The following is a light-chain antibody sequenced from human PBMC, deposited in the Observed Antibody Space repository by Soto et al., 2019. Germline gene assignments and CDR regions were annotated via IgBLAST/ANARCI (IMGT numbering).Light chain of an antibody. CDR1: QSVSSN. J-gene: IGKJ1*01. CDR3: QQYNNWWT. V-gene: IGKV3-15*01. Sequence: EIVMTQSPATLSVSPGERATLSCRASQSVSSNLAWYQQKPGQAPRLLIYGASTSATDIPARFSGSGSGTEFTLTISSLQSEDFAVYYCQQYNNWWTFGQGTKVEIK. CDR2: GAS.